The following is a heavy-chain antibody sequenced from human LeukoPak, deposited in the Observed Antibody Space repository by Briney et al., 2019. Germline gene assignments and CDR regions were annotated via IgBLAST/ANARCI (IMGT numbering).Heavy chain of an antibody. CDR2: ISYDGSNK. V-gene: IGHV3-30*18. CDR3: AKEQWELASLRYYYGMDV. CDR1: GFTFSSYG. Sequence: GRSLRLSCAASGFTFSSYGMHRVRQAPGKGLEWVAVISYDGSNKYYADSVKGRFTISRDNSKNTLYLQMNSLRAEDTAVYYCAKEQWELASLRYYYGMDVWGQGTTVTVSS. J-gene: IGHJ6*02. D-gene: IGHD1-26*01.